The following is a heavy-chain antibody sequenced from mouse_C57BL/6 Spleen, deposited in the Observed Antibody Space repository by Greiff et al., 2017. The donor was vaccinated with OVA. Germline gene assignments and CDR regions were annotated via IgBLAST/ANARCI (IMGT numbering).Heavy chain of an antibody. Sequence: QVQLQQPGAELVMPGASVKLSCKASGYTFTSYWMHWVKQRPGQGLEWIGEIDPSDSYTNYNQKFKGKSTLTVDKSSSTAYMQLSSLTSEDSAVYYCAIYYGNWYFDVWGTGTTVTVSS. D-gene: IGHD2-1*01. V-gene: IGHV1-69*01. J-gene: IGHJ1*03. CDR2: IDPSDSYT. CDR3: AIYYGNWYFDV. CDR1: GYTFTSYW.